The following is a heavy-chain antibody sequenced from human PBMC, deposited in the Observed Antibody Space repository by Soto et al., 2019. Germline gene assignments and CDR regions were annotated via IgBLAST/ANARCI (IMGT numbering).Heavy chain of an antibody. CDR3: ARSSLTYFEF. Sequence: DLEESGGGLVKPGGSLRLSCTASGFTFSDYYMSWIRQAPGKGLEWLAYISGSGSTTYYTDSVKGRFAISRDNARTSLDLQINSLRVEDSAVYYCARSSLTYFEFWGQGTLVTVSS. CDR1: GFTFSDYY. V-gene: IGHV3-11*01. J-gene: IGHJ4*02. CDR2: ISGSGSTT.